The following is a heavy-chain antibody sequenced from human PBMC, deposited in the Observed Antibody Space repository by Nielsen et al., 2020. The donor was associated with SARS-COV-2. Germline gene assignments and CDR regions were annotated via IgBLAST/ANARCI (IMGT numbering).Heavy chain of an antibody. CDR1: GGSITSNF. J-gene: IGHJ3*01. CDR2: VYDNGST. CDR3: ARAGVVVVTPSVFDV. V-gene: IGHV4-59*12. D-gene: IGHD2-15*01. Sequence: SETLSLTCTVSGGSITSNFWSWIRQPPGKGLEWIGYVYDNGSTNYNPSLKSRVTISLDRSKNQFSLKLTSVTAADTAVYYCARAGVVVVTPSVFDVWGQGTMVTVSS.